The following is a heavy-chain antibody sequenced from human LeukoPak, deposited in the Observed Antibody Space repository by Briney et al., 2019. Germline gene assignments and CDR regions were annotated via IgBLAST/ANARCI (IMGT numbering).Heavy chain of an antibody. CDR2: INPSGGST. V-gene: IGHV1-46*01. J-gene: IGHJ6*03. Sequence: ASVKVSCKASGYTFTSYYMHWVRQAPGQGLEWMGIINPSGGSTSYAQKFQGRVTMTRDMSTSTVYMELSSLRSEDTAVYYCARGRAYYDSSGYYYYYYYMDVWGKGTTVTVSS. D-gene: IGHD3-22*01. CDR3: ARGRAYYDSSGYYYYYYYMDV. CDR1: GYTFTSYY.